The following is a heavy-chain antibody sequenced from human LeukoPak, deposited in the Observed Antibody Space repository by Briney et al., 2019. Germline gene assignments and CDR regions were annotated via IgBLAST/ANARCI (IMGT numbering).Heavy chain of an antibody. Sequence: ASVKVSCKASGYAFSGYYLHWVRQAPGQGLEWMGWINPNSGGTNSAQKFQGRVTMTRDTSIRTVYMELSRLRSDDTAVYYCARDFPNPFPLESGIDCWGQGTLVTVSS. V-gene: IGHV1-2*02. CDR1: GYAFSGYY. J-gene: IGHJ4*02. D-gene: IGHD3-3*01. CDR3: ARDFPNPFPLESGIDC. CDR2: INPNSGGT.